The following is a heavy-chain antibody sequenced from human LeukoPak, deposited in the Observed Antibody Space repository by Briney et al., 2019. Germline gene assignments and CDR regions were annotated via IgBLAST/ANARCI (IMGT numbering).Heavy chain of an antibody. V-gene: IGHV3-23*01. Sequence: GGSLRLSCAASGFSFSSSPMAWVRQAPGKGLEWVSIIDSTGFSTRDADSVKGRFSISRDNAKNSLYLQMNSLRAEDTAVYYCARGDKYIAFSPPLQGFDYWGQGTLVTVSS. CDR3: ARGDKYIAFSPPLQGFDY. J-gene: IGHJ4*02. CDR1: GFSFSSSP. CDR2: IDSTGFST. D-gene: IGHD3-3*02.